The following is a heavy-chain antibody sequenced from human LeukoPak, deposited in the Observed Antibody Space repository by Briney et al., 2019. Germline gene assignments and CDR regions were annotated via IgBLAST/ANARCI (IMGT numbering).Heavy chain of an antibody. D-gene: IGHD1-26*01. Sequence: SETLSLTCIVSGGSLRDTDWSWIRQSPGQGMEWIAEIKHGGSTNYNPSLKSRVTISADTSKNEISLKLSSVTVADTAVYYGATSSGSYYYWGQGTLVTVSS. CDR1: GGSLRDTD. CDR2: IKHGGST. V-gene: IGHV4-34*01. CDR3: ATSSGSYYY. J-gene: IGHJ4*02.